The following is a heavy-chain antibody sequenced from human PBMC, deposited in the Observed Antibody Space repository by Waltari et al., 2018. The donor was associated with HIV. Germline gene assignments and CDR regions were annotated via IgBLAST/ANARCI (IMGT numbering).Heavy chain of an antibody. CDR2: ISYDGSNK. CDR3: ARDPYYYDSSGYLCYFDY. D-gene: IGHD3-22*01. CDR1: GFTFSSSD. Sequence: VQLVDSGGGVVQPGRSLRLSCAASGFTFSSSDMPWVRQAPGKGLEWVAVISYDGSNKYYADSGKGRFTISRDNSKNTLYLQKNSLRAEDTAVYYCARDPYYYDSSGYLCYFDYWGQGTLVTVSS. J-gene: IGHJ4*02. V-gene: IGHV3-30-3*01.